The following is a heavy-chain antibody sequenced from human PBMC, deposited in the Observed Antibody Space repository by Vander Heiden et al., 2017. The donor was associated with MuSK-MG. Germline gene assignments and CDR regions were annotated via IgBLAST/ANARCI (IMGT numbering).Heavy chain of an antibody. CDR1: GFTFSSYA. V-gene: IGHV3-23*01. J-gene: IGHJ5*02. D-gene: IGHD2-2*01. CDR3: AKDPARSTSPNWFDP. CDR2: ISGSGGST. Sequence: EVQLLESGGGLVQPGGSVRLSCAASGFTFSSYAMSWVRQAPGEGLEWVSAISGSGGSTYYADSGKGRFTISRDNSKNTLYLQMNSLRAEDTAVYYCAKDPARSTSPNWFDPWGQGTLVTVSS.